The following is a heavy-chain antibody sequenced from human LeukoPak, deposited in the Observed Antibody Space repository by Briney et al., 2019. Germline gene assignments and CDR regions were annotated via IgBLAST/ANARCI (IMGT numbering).Heavy chain of an antibody. CDR1: GFSFNTHT. J-gene: IGHJ6*03. CDR3: ARGLYYMDV. Sequence: GGSLRLSCAASGFSFNTHTLAWVRQAPGKGLEWVSYISGRTTVIHYADSVKGRFTISRDNAKNSLYLQMSSLKVEDTAIYYCARGLYYMDVWGNGTTVTVSS. CDR2: ISGRTTVI. V-gene: IGHV3-48*01.